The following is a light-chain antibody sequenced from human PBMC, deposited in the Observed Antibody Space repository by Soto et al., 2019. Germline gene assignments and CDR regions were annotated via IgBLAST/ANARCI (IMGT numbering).Light chain of an antibody. V-gene: IGKV1-6*01. CDR1: QGIRND. Sequence: AIQMTQSPSSLSASVGDRVTITCRASQGIRNDLGWYQQKPGKAPKLLIYAASSLQSGVPSRFSGSGSGTDFTSTISSLQPEDFSTYYCLPGYKLPLTFGQGTKVEIK. J-gene: IGKJ1*01. CDR3: LPGYKLPLT. CDR2: AAS.